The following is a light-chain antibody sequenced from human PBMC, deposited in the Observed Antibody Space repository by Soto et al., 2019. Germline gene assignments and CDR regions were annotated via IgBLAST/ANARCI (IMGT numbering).Light chain of an antibody. V-gene: IGLV2-14*03. Sequence: QSALTQPASVSGSPGQSITISCTGTSSDIGYYDFVSWYQQHPDKAPKVIIYNVYHRPSGVSNRFSGSKSGNTASLTISGLQAEDEGNYYCSSYTTSNTVIIGGGTHLTVL. CDR3: SSYTTSNTVI. J-gene: IGLJ2*01. CDR2: NVY. CDR1: SSDIGYYDF.